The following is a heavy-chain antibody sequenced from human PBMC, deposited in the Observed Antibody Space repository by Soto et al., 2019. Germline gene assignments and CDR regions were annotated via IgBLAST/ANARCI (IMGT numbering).Heavy chain of an antibody. D-gene: IGHD3-9*01. CDR3: VKDFNFRSYDIWTAFLDS. J-gene: IGHJ4*02. CDR2: ISWNSHSI. V-gene: IGHV3-9*01. Sequence: VQLVESGGGLEQPGRSLRLSCVASGFTFDDYAIHWVRQAPGKGLEWVSGISWNSHSIAYVDSVQGRFTISRDNAKNSLYLQMNSLRAEDTALYYCVKDFNFRSYDIWTAFLDSWGQGTLVAVSS. CDR1: GFTFDDYA.